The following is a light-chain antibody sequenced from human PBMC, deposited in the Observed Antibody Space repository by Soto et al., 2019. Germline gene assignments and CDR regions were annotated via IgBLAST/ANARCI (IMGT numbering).Light chain of an antibody. J-gene: IGLJ2*01. V-gene: IGLV2-14*01. CDR2: EVS. CDR3: SSYTISTTFVV. Sequence: QSALTQPASVSGSPGQSITISCTGTSSDVGAYDYVSWYQHHPGKAPKLMLYEVSNRPSGVSNRFSGSKSGNTASLTISGLQAEDEADYYCSSYTISTTFVVFGGGTKVTVL. CDR1: SSDVGAYDY.